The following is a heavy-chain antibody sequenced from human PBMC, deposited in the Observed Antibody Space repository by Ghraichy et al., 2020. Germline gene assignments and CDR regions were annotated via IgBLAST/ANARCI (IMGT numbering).Heavy chain of an antibody. CDR1: GFTFSSYS. J-gene: IGHJ4*02. D-gene: IGHD1-26*01. CDR3: ARDTAYIVGATLDY. CDR2: ISSSSSTI. V-gene: IGHV3-48*02. Sequence: ESLNISCAASGFTFSSYSMNWVRQAPGKGLEWVSYISSSSSTIYYADSVKGRFTISRDNAKNSLYLQMNSLRDEDTAVYYCARDTAYIVGATLDYWGQGTLVTVSS.